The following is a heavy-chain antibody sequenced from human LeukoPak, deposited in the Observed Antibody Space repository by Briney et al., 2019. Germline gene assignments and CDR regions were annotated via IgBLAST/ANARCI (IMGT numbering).Heavy chain of an antibody. CDR1: GFTFSSYT. D-gene: IGHD3-10*01. CDR2: ISYDGSNK. Sequence: GGSLRLSCAASGFTFSSYTMNWVRQAPGKGLEWVAVISYDGSNKYYADSVKGRFTISRDSSKNTLYLQMNSLRAEDTAVYYCANDGSGSYTYFQHWGQGTLVTVSS. V-gene: IGHV3-30*18. CDR3: ANDGSGSYTYFQH. J-gene: IGHJ1*01.